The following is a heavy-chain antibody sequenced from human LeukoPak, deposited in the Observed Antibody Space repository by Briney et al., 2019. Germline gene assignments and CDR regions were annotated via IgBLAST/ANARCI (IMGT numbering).Heavy chain of an antibody. Sequence: GGSLRLSCAASGFTFSSYAMHWVRQAPGKGLEWVAVISYGGSNKYYADSVKGRFTISRDNSKNTLYLQMNSLRAEDTAVYYCARDGYYYDSSGYDYWGQGTLVTVSS. CDR1: GFTFSSYA. V-gene: IGHV3-30-3*01. D-gene: IGHD3-22*01. J-gene: IGHJ4*02. CDR2: ISYGGSNK. CDR3: ARDGYYYDSSGYDY.